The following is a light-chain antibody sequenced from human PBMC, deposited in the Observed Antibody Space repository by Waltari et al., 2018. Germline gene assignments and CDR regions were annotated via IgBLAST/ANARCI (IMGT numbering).Light chain of an antibody. V-gene: IGKV3-15*01. CDR3: QQYNTWPT. Sequence: EIVMTQSPVPLSVTPGARATLPCRASQSISSNLAWYQQKPGQSPRLLIHGASTRATGIPARFSGSGSGTDFTLTISSLQSEDFAVYFCQQYNTWPTFGGGTKVEIK. J-gene: IGKJ4*01. CDR1: QSISSN. CDR2: GAS.